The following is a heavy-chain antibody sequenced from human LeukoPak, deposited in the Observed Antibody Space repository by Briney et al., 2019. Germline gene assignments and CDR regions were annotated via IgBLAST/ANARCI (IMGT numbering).Heavy chain of an antibody. CDR1: GFTFSSYW. CDR2: INSDGSST. V-gene: IGHV3-74*01. D-gene: IGHD3-10*01. J-gene: IGHJ4*02. CDR3: AREDYYGSGSYDY. Sequence: PGGSLRLSCAAPGFTFSSYWMHWVRQAPGKGLVWVSRINSDGSSTSYADSVKGRFTISRDNAKNTLYLQMNSLRAEDTAVYYCAREDYYGSGSYDYWGQGTLVTVSS.